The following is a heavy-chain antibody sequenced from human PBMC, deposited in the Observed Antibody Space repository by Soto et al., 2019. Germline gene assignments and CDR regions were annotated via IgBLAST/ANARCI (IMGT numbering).Heavy chain of an antibody. V-gene: IGHV1-2*02. D-gene: IGHD3-10*01. CDR3: AREPMVRGVTSAFDL. J-gene: IGHJ3*01. Sequence: ASVKVSCKASGYTFTGYFIHWVRQAPGQGLEWMGWLNPNSGVTNYAQNFQDRVTMTRDTSISTAYMELSSLRSDDTAVHYCAREPMVRGVTSAFDLWGQGTMVTVSS. CDR1: GYTFTGYF. CDR2: LNPNSGVT.